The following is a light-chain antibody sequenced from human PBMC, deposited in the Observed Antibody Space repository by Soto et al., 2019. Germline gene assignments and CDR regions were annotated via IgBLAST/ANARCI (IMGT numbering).Light chain of an antibody. CDR3: QQYGTSPHT. J-gene: IGKJ2*01. CDR2: GAS. CDR1: QRFNSNY. Sequence: EIVLTQSPGTLSLSPGERATLSSRASQRFNSNYLAWYQQKPGQVPRPLIYGASIRAAGVPDRLSGSGSGTDFTLTISRLEPEDYAVYYCQQYGTSPHTFGQGTKLEIK. V-gene: IGKV3-20*01.